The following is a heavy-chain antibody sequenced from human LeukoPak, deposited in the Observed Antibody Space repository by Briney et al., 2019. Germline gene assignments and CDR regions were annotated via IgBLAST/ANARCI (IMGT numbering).Heavy chain of an antibody. CDR2: INPNSGGT. CDR3: ARGSYDILTGYGFDP. V-gene: IGHV1-2*02. CDR1: GYTFTGYY. Sequence: ASVKVSCKASGYTFTGYYMHWVRQAPGQGLEWMGWINPNSGGTNYAQKFRGRVTMTRDTSISTAYMELSRLRSDDTAVYYCARGSYDILTGYGFDPWGQGTLVTVSS. D-gene: IGHD3-9*01. J-gene: IGHJ5*02.